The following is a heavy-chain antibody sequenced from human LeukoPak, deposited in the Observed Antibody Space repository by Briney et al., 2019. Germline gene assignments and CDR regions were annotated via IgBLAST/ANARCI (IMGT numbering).Heavy chain of an antibody. CDR3: AGSGSSYYYYYMDV. Sequence: ASVKVSCKASGFTFTSSAMQWVRQARGQRLEWIGWIVVGSGNTNYAQKFQERVTITRDMSTGTAYMELSSLRSEDTAVYYCAGSGSSYYYYYMDVWGKGTTVTVSS. CDR1: GFTFTSSA. J-gene: IGHJ6*03. V-gene: IGHV1-58*02. D-gene: IGHD3-10*01. CDR2: IVVGSGNT.